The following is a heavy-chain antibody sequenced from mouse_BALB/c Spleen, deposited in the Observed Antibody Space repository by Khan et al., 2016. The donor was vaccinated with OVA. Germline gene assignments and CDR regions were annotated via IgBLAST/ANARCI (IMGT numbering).Heavy chain of an antibody. V-gene: IGHV1-20*02. D-gene: IGHD1-1*01. CDR2: IYPPIGET. CDR3: ARKNGSDFDY. Sequence: VQLQQSGPELVKPGASVKISCKASGYSFTGYFMNWVMQSHGNSLEWIGRIYPPIGETLFNQKFKGKATLTVDESSRTAHMERRSLASEDSAVYYCARKNGSDFDYWGQGTTLTVSS. CDR1: GYSFTGYF. J-gene: IGHJ2*01.